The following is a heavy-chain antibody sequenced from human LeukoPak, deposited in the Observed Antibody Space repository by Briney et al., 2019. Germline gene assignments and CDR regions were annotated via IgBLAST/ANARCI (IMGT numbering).Heavy chain of an antibody. D-gene: IGHD4-17*01. CDR3: ARVSPNTVTTLQYFDY. J-gene: IGHJ4*02. CDR2: IKQDGSEK. Sequence: GRSLRLSCAAPGFTFSSYGMSWVRQAPGKGLEWVATIKQDGSEKYYVHSVKARFTISRDNAKNPLHLQMNSLRAEDTAVYYCARVSPNTVTTLQYFDYWGQGTLVTVSS. V-gene: IGHV3-7*04. CDR1: GFTFSSYG.